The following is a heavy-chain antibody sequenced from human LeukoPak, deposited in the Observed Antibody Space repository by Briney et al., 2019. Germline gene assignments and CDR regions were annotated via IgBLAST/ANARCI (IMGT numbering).Heavy chain of an antibody. J-gene: IGHJ4*02. CDR2: INSGGST. CDR1: GFTFSNFA. V-gene: IGHV3-23*01. D-gene: IGHD5-18*01. CDR3: AKGSGYIYGDGSDY. Sequence: GGSLRLSCAASGFTFSNFAMCWVRQAPGKGLEWVSLINSGGSTYYADSVKGRFTISRDNSKNTLYLQMNSLRVEDTAVYYCAKGSGYIYGDGSDYWGQGTLVTVSS.